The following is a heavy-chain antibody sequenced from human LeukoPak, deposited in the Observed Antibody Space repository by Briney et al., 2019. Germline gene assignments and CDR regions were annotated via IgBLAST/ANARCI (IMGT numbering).Heavy chain of an antibody. CDR1: GFTFSTYD. V-gene: IGHV3-13*04. CDR2: INTAGNT. Sequence: GGSLRLSCAASGFTFSTYDMHWVRQATGKGLEWVSGINTAGNTYYPGSVKGRFTISREDAKNSFYLQMDSLRAGDTAVYYCARGDCSGGSCSSMDVWGQGTTVTVSS. D-gene: IGHD2-15*01. CDR3: ARGDCSGGSCSSMDV. J-gene: IGHJ6*02.